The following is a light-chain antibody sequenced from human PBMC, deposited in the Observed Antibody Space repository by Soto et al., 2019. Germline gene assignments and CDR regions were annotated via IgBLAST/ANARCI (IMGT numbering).Light chain of an antibody. V-gene: IGKV3-20*01. CDR2: GAS. CDR3: QQYGSSPRT. Sequence: EIVLTQSPGTLSLSAVEIATLSFMASQSVNSNLAWYQQKPGQAPRLLISGASSRATGIPDRFTGSGSGTDFTLTISRLEPEDFAVYYCQQYGSSPRTFGQGTKVDIK. CDR1: QSVNSN. J-gene: IGKJ1*01.